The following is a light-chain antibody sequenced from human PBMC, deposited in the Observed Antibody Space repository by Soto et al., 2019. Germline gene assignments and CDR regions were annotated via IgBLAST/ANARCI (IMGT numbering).Light chain of an antibody. CDR1: QSAISN. J-gene: IGKJ4*01. Sequence: EIVMTQSPATLSVSPGERATLSCSASQSAISNLYWYQQTPGQTPKLLIYVASTRATGTPARFSGLGSGTEFTLTLGRQQSEDCAVYYCQRSNVWPLAFSGTTKLELK. CDR2: VAS. CDR3: QRSNVWPLA. V-gene: IGKV3-15*01.